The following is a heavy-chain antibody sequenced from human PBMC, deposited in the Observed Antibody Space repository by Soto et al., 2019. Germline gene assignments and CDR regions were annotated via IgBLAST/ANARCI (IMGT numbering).Heavy chain of an antibody. D-gene: IGHD3-3*01. J-gene: IGHJ4*02. CDR1: GGSISSGDYY. V-gene: IGHV4-30-4*01. Sequence: SETLSLTCTVSGGSISSGDYYWSWIRHPPGKGLEWIGYIYYSGSTYYNPSLKSRVTISVDTSKNQFSLKLSSVTAADTAVYYCARVEYYDFWSGYFIDYWGQGTLVTVSS. CDR2: IYYSGST. CDR3: ARVEYYDFWSGYFIDY.